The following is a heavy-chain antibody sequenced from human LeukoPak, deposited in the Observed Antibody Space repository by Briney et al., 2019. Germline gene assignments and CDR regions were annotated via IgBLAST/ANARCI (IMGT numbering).Heavy chain of an antibody. J-gene: IGHJ3*02. CDR3: ATSVKYCSGGSCYSEAFDI. CDR1: GGSISSYY. CDR2: IYTSGST. V-gene: IGHV4-4*07. Sequence: SETLSLTCTVSGGSISSYYWSWIRQPAGKGLGWIGRIYTSGSTNYNPSLKSRVTISVDTSKNQFSLKLSSVTAADTAVYYCATSVKYCSGGSCYSEAFDIWGQGTMVTVSS. D-gene: IGHD2-15*01.